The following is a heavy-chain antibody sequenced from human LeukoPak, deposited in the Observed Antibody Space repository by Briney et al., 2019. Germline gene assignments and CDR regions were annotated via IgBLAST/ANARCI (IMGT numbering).Heavy chain of an antibody. J-gene: IGHJ5*02. Sequence: ASVKVSCKASGYTFTSYGISWVRRAPGQGPEWMGLISPTGGSTAYAQKFQGRVTLTRDMSTSTDYLELSSRRSEDTAVYYCARDNSVRDEAWWFYPWGQGTLVTVSS. CDR2: ISPTGGST. CDR3: ARDNSVRDEAWWFYP. V-gene: IGHV1-46*01. D-gene: IGHD5-24*01. CDR1: GYTFTSYG.